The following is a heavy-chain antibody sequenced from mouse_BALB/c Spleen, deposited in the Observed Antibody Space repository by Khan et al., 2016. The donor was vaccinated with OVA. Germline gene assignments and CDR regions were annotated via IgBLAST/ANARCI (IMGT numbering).Heavy chain of an antibody. CDR2: ISSAGTYT. CDR1: GFTFSSFV. J-gene: IGHJ3*01. Sequence: EVELVESGGGLVKPGGSLKFSCAASGFTFSSFVMSWVRQTPEKRLEWVATISSAGTYTYYADSVKGRFTISRDNAKNTLYLQMNSLRSEDTARYYCTNGNYGWFAYWGQGTLVTVSA. V-gene: IGHV5-9-1*01. CDR3: TNGNYGWFAY. D-gene: IGHD2-1*01.